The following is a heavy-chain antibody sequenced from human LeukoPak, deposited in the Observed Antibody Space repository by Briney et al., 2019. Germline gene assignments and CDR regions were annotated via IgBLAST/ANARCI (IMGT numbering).Heavy chain of an antibody. CDR3: AKGRRVSVLDY. J-gene: IGHJ4*02. D-gene: IGHD5/OR15-5a*01. Sequence: GGSLRLSCAASGFTFSNYCMHWVRQAPGKGLEWVAVISHDGSNKYYADSVKGRFTISRDNSKNTLYLQMNSLRAEDTAVYYCAKGRRVSVLDYWGQGTLVTVSS. CDR2: ISHDGSNK. V-gene: IGHV3-30*18. CDR1: GFTFSNYC.